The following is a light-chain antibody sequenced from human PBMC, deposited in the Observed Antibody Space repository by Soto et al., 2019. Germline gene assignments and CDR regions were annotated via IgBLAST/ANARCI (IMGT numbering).Light chain of an antibody. Sequence: EIVMTQSPATRSLSPGERATLSWGASQSVSSNLAWYQQKPGQAPRLLIYGASTRATGIPARFSGSGSGTEFSLTISSLKSEDFAVYYCQQYSKWPITFGQGTRLEIK. V-gene: IGKV3-15*01. CDR1: QSVSSN. CDR2: GAS. J-gene: IGKJ5*01. CDR3: QQYSKWPIT.